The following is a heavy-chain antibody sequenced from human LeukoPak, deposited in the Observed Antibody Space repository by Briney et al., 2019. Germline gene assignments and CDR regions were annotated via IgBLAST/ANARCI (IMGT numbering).Heavy chain of an antibody. D-gene: IGHD2/OR15-2a*01. CDR1: GFTFSDYY. V-gene: IGHV3-11*01. CDR3: ARDLNTGMDV. J-gene: IGHJ6*02. CDR2: ISSSGRTI. Sequence: GGSLRLSCAASGFTFSDYYINWIRQAPGKGLEWLSYISSSGRTIHYADSVKGRFTISRDNAQKLLYLQMNSLRAEDTAIYYCARDLNTGMDVWGRGTTVTVSS.